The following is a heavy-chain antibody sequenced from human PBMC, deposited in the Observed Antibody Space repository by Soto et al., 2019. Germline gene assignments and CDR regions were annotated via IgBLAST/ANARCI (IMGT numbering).Heavy chain of an antibody. J-gene: IGHJ4*02. V-gene: IGHV4-30-2*01. Sequence: QLQLQESGSGLVKPSQTLSLTCAVSGGSISSGGYSWSWIRQPPGKGLEWIGYIYHSGSTYYNPSLQRRVPIPVDTSKNPFSLKLRSVTAADTAVYYRAAGGGLPRYYWGQGTLVTVSS. D-gene: IGHD5-12*01. CDR2: IYHSGST. CDR3: AAGGGLPRYY. CDR1: GGSISSGGYS.